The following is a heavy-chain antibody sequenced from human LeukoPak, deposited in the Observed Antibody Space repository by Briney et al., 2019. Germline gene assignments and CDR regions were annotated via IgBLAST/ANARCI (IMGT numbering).Heavy chain of an antibody. V-gene: IGHV3-21*06. CDR3: ARVRSIAAMTDY. D-gene: IGHD6-6*01. J-gene: IGHJ4*02. Sequence: GGSLRLSCAASGFTFSTYTFNWVRQAPGKGLEWVSSITSDSRYIYYSDSVKGRFTLTRDNAKNSLYLQMNSLRAEDTAVYYCARVRSIAAMTDYWGQGILVTVSS. CDR1: GFTFSTYT. CDR2: ITSDSRYI.